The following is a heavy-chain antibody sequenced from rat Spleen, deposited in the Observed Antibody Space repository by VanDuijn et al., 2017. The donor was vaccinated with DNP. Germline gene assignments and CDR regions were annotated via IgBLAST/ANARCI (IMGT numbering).Heavy chain of an antibody. D-gene: IGHD1-12*03. Sequence: DVQLVESGGGLVQPGSPLKLSCAASGFTFNDYYMAWVRQVPTKGLEWVATISDDGITTYYRDFVKGRFSISRDNAKNTQYLQMDSLRSEDTATYYCARGYDGYDYWGQGVMVTVSS. V-gene: IGHV5-29*01. CDR3: ARGYDGYDY. J-gene: IGHJ2*01. CDR2: ISDDGITT. CDR1: GFTFNDYY.